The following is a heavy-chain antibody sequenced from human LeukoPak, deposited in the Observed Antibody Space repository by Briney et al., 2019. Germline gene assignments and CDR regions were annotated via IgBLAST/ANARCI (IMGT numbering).Heavy chain of an antibody. CDR3: ARRGATTSGGYFDY. J-gene: IGHJ4*02. D-gene: IGHD1-26*01. Sequence: GGSLRLSCAASGFTFSSYAMHWVRQAPGKGLEWVAVISYDGSNKYYADSVKGRFTISRDNSKSTLYLQMNSLRAEDTAVYYCARRGATTSGGYFDYWGQGTLVTVSS. V-gene: IGHV3-30-3*01. CDR2: ISYDGSNK. CDR1: GFTFSSYA.